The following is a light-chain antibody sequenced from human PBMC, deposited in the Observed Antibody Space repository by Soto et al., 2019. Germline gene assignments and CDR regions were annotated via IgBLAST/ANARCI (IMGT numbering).Light chain of an antibody. V-gene: IGLV2-14*01. J-gene: IGLJ1*01. CDR2: EVR. CDR3: ASYRSGPLYV. Sequence: QSVLTQPPSVSGSAGQSITISCSGTMRDVGAYNLVSWYQQHPGTAPKLIIYEVRNRPSGISSRFSGSRSGNTASLTISGLQSEDEADYYCASYRSGPLYVFGAGTKVTVL. CDR1: MRDVGAYNL.